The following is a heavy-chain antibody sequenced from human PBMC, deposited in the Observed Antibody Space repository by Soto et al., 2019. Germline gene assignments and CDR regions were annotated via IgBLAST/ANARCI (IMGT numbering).Heavy chain of an antibody. CDR2: ISGSGGST. J-gene: IGHJ4*02. D-gene: IGHD2-2*03. Sequence: PGGSLRLSCAASGFTFSGYAMSWVRQAPGKXLEWVSAISGSGGSTYYADSVKGRFTISRDNSKNTLYLQMNSLRAEDTAVYYCAKDLDGYCSSTSCYSFDYWGQGTLVTVSS. CDR3: AKDLDGYCSSTSCYSFDY. V-gene: IGHV3-23*01. CDR1: GFTFSGYA.